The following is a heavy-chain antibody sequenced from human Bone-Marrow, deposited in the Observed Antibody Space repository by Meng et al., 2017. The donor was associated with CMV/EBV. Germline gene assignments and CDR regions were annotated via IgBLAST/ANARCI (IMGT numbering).Heavy chain of an antibody. D-gene: IGHD1-7*01. J-gene: IGHJ4*02. CDR2: VSTANGNT. V-gene: IGHV1-18*01. CDR3: ANYESDY. CDR1: GYTLASHA. Sequence: ASVKVSCKASGYTLASHAINGVRQAPGQGLEWVGWVSTANGNTKYAQKCQGRVTMSADRSTSTVYMEPKGLTSDDAAVYYCANYESDYWGQGTLVTVSS.